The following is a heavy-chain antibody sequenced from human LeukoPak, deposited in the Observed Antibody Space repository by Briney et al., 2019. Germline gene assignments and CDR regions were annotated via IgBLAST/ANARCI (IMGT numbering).Heavy chain of an antibody. CDR1: GYSFTSYW. V-gene: IGHV5-51*01. Sequence: GESLKISCKGSGYSFTSYWIGWVRQMPGKGLEWMGIIYPGDSDTRYSPSFQGQVTISADKSISTAYLQWSSLKASDTAVYYCARLYCTNGVCYRYSYFDYWGQGTLVTVSS. J-gene: IGHJ4*02. CDR3: ARLYCTNGVCYRYSYFDY. D-gene: IGHD2-8*01. CDR2: IYPGDSDT.